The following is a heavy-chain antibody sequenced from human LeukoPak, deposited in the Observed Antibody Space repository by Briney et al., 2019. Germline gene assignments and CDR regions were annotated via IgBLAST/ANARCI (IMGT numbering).Heavy chain of an antibody. J-gene: IGHJ4*02. Sequence: GSLRLSCAASGFTFSGYWIHWVRQAPGKGLVWVSRINTDGSITNYADSVKGRFTISRDNAKNTLYLQMSSLRAEDTAVYYCARDRGPRTGFMVREAYDYWGQGTLVTVSS. CDR1: GFTFSGYW. V-gene: IGHV3-74*01. D-gene: IGHD3-10*01. CDR3: ARDRGPRTGFMVREAYDY. CDR2: INTDGSIT.